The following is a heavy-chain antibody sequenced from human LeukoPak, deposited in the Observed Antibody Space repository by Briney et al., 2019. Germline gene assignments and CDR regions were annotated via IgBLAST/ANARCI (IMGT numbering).Heavy chain of an antibody. CDR1: GGSISGYY. Sequence: SETLSLTCTVSGGSISGYYWSWIRQPPGKGLEWIGEINHSGSTNYNPSLKSRVTISVDTSKNQFSLKLSSVTAADTAVYYCARGLAQRREYSYGYGYWGQGTLVTVSS. CDR2: INHSGST. V-gene: IGHV4-34*01. J-gene: IGHJ4*02. CDR3: ARGLAQRREYSYGYGY. D-gene: IGHD5-18*01.